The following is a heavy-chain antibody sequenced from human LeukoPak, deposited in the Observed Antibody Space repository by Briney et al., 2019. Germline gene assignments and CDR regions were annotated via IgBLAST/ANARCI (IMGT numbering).Heavy chain of an antibody. V-gene: IGHV4-39*07. D-gene: IGHD2-21*02. J-gene: IGHJ3*02. CDR2: IYYSGTT. CDR1: GGSISSRSYY. CDR3: ARVVTAPALDI. Sequence: SETLSLTCTLSGGSISSRSYYWGWIRQPPGKGLEWIGSIYYSGTTYYNPSLKSRVTISVDTSKNQFSLKLSSGTAADTAVCYCARVVTAPALDIWGQGTMVTVSS.